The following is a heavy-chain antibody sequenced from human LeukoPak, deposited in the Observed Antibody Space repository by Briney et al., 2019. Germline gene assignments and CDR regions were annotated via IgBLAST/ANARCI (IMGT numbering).Heavy chain of an antibody. CDR2: IYPGDSDT. D-gene: IGHD6-19*01. CDR3: ARHEYSSGWTADY. CDR1: GSSFTSYW. Sequence: GESLKISCKGSGSSFTSYWIGWVRQMPGKGLEWMGIIYPGDSDTRYSPSFQGQVTISADKSISTAYLQWSSLKASDTAMHYCARHEYSSGWTADYWGQGTLVTVSS. J-gene: IGHJ4*02. V-gene: IGHV5-51*01.